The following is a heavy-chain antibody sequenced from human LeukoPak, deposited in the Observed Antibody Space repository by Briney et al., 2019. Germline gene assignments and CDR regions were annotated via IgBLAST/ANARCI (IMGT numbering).Heavy chain of an antibody. D-gene: IGHD2-15*01. J-gene: IGHJ6*03. CDR2: INDSGSP. Sequence: SETLSLTCAVYGGSSRGYYWNWLWIRQSPGKGLEWIGEINDSGSPNYNPSLKSRVTISENKSLNQFSLRLSSVTAADTAVYYCARDLGGYPFFMDVWGRGTTVIVSS. CDR3: ARDLGGYPFFMDV. V-gene: IGHV4-34*01. CDR1: GGSSRGYY.